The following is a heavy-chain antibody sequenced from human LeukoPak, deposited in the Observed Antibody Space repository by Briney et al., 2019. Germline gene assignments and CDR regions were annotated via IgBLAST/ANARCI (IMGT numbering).Heavy chain of an antibody. CDR3: ARTTAYYYGSGSYRFDP. V-gene: IGHV1-69*01. CDR1: GGTFSSYA. Sequence: SVKVSCKASGGTFSSYAISWVRQAPGQGLEWMGGIIPIFGTANYAQKFQGRLTITADESTSTAYMELSSLRSEDTAVYYCARTTAYYYGSGSYRFDPWGQGTLVTVSS. CDR2: IIPIFGTA. D-gene: IGHD3-10*01. J-gene: IGHJ5*02.